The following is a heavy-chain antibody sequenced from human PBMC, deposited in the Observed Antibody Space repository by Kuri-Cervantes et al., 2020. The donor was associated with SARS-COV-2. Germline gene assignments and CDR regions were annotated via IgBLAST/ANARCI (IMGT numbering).Heavy chain of an antibody. D-gene: IGHD1-26*01. CDR1: GYTFTGYY. J-gene: IGHJ6*02. V-gene: IGHV1-2*06. CDR3: ARSNIVGASGGMDV. Sequence: ASVKVSCKASGYTFTGYYMHWVRQAPGQGLEWMGRINPNSGGTNYAQKFQGRVTMTRDTSTSTVYMELSSLRSEDTAVYYCARSNIVGASGGMDVWGQGTTVTVSS. CDR2: INPNSGGT.